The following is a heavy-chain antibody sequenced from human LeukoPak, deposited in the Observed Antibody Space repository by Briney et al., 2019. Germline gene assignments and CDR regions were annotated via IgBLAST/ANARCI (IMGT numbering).Heavy chain of an antibody. D-gene: IGHD6-19*01. CDR1: GFTFSSYG. V-gene: IGHV3-23*01. CDR2: ISGSGGST. J-gene: IGHJ4*02. CDR3: ARVWYSSLWYFDY. Sequence: GGSLRLSCAASGFTFSSYGMSWVRQAPGKGLEWVSAISGSGGSTYYADSVKGRFTISRDNSKNTLYLQMNSLRAEDTAVYYCARVWYSSLWYFDYWGQGTLVTVSS.